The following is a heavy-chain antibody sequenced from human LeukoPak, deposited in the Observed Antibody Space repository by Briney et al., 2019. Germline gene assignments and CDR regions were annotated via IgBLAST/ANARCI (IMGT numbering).Heavy chain of an antibody. V-gene: IGHV1-69*04. J-gene: IGHJ3*02. CDR3: ARPPSYYYDSSGYSVAAFDI. CDR1: GGTFSSYA. CDR2: IIPILGIE. D-gene: IGHD3-22*01. Sequence: GASVKVSCKASGGTFSSYAISWVRQAPGQGLEWMGRIIPILGIENYAQKFQGRVTITADKSTSTAYMELSSLRSEDTAVYYCARPPSYYYDSSGYSVAAFDIWGQGTMVTVSS.